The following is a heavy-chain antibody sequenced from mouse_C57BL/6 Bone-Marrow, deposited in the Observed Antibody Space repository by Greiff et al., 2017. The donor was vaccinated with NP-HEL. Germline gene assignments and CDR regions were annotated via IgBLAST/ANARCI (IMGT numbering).Heavy chain of an antibody. J-gene: IGHJ1*03. D-gene: IGHD1-1*01. CDR2: IDPNSGGT. V-gene: IGHV1-72*01. CDR3: ARYYCGSRGGYFDV. CDR1: GYTFTSYW. Sequence: QVQLQQSGADLVKPGASVKLSCKASGYTFTSYWMHWVKQRPGRGLEWIGRIDPNSGGTKFNEKFKTKATLTVDKPSRTAYMPLSSLTSEDAAVYYCARYYCGSRGGYFDVWGTGSTVTVSS.